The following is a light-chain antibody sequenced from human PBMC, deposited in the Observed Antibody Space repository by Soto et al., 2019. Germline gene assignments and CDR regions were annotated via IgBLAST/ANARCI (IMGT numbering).Light chain of an antibody. J-gene: IGLJ3*02. Sequence: QSVLTQPPSASGTPGQRVTISCSGSSSNIGSNYVYWYQQLPGTAPKLLIHRNNERPSGVPDRFSGSKSGTSASLAINGLRSEDVTDYYCAAWDDSLSGHWVFGGGTKLTVL. CDR2: RNN. V-gene: IGLV1-47*01. CDR1: SSNIGSNY. CDR3: AAWDDSLSGHWV.